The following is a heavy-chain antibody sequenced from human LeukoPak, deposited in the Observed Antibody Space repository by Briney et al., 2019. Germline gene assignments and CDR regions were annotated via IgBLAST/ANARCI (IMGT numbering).Heavy chain of an antibody. CDR1: GGSIGSYY. Sequence: NPSETLSLTCSVSGGSIGSYYWNWIRQSPGKGLEWLGSVSYSGGANSSPSLRGRVTISVDKSKSLFSLKLSSVTAADTAVYYCARVISPDNYFYFSEYYYMDVWGKGTTVTVSS. V-gene: IGHV4-59*01. J-gene: IGHJ6*03. CDR2: VSYSGGA. CDR3: ARVISPDNYFYFSEYYYMDV. D-gene: IGHD5-24*01.